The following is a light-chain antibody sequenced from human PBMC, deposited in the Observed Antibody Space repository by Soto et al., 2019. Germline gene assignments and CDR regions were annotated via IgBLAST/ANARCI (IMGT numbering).Light chain of an antibody. CDR3: QQFNNWPSWT. V-gene: IGKV3-15*01. CDR1: QSVSIN. Sequence: EIVMTQSPATLSVSPGERATLSCRASQSVSINLAWYQQKPGQAPRLLIYGASTRATGVPGRFSGSGSGTEFTLTISSLQSEDFAVYYCQQFNNWPSWTFGQGTKVDIK. CDR2: GAS. J-gene: IGKJ1*01.